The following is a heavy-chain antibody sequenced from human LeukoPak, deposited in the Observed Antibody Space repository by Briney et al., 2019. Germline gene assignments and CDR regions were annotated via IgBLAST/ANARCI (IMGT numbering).Heavy chain of an antibody. D-gene: IGHD5/OR15-5a*01. J-gene: IGHJ5*01. CDR3: AALREGPYWFGS. CDR1: GFTFTSSA. Sequence: SVKVSCKASGFTFTSSAVQWVRQARGQRLEWIGWIVVGSGNTNYAQKFQERVTITKDMSTSTAYMELSSLRSEDTAVYYCAALREGPYWFGSWGQGTLVTVSS. V-gene: IGHV1-58*01. CDR2: IVVGSGNT.